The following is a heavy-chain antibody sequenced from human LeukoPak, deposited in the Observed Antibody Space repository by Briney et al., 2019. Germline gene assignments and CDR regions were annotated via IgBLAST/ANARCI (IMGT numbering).Heavy chain of an antibody. CDR1: GGSISSYY. J-gene: IGHJ5*02. CDR3: ARGGNYWPQWWFDP. CDR2: IYTSGST. D-gene: IGHD1-26*01. V-gene: IGHV4-4*07. Sequence: SETLSLTCTVSGGSISSYYWSWIRQPAGKGLEWIGRIYTSGSTNYNPSLKSRVTMSVDTSKNQFSLELNSVTPADTAVYYCARGGNYWPQWWFDPWGRGTLVSVSS.